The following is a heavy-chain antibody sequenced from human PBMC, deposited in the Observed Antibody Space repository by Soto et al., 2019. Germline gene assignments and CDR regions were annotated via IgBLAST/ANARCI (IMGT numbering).Heavy chain of an antibody. CDR1: GFTFSSYA. CDR2: ISGSGGST. V-gene: IGHV3-23*01. D-gene: IGHD6-19*01. CDR3: ARRSSGWYFEY. J-gene: IGHJ4*02. Sequence: EVQLLESGGGLVQPGGSLRLSCAASGFTFSSYAMSWVRQAPGKGLEWVSVISGSGGSTYYADSVKGRFTITRDNSKSPLYVQMNSLRAEATAVYYCARRSSGWYFEYWGQGPLVNVSS.